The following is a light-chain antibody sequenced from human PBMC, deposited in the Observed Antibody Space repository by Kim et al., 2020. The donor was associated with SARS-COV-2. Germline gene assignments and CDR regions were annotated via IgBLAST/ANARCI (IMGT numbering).Light chain of an antibody. CDR2: AAS. CDR1: QSISSY. CDR3: QQSYSTPES. V-gene: IGKV1-39*01. J-gene: IGKJ2*03. Sequence: DIQMTQSPSSLSASVGDRVTITCRASQSISSYLNWYQQKPGKAPKLLIYAASSLQSGVPSRFSGSGSGTDFTLTISSLQHEDFATYYCQQSYSTPESFGQGTKLEI.